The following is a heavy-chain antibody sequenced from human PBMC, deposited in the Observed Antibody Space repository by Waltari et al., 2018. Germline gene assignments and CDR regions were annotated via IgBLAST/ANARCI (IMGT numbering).Heavy chain of an antibody. D-gene: IGHD6-19*01. V-gene: IGHV3-7*01. Sequence: EVKLMESGGGLVQPGGSLRLSCAASGFTLSSYWMSWVRQAPGKGLEWVANIKQDGSEKSYVDSVKGRFTISRDNIKNSLYLQMNSLRAEDTAVYYCARDPRGGWFAPYYYYGMDVWGQGTTVTVSS. CDR3: ARDPRGGWFAPYYYYGMDV. CDR1: GFTLSSYW. J-gene: IGHJ6*02. CDR2: IKQDGSEK.